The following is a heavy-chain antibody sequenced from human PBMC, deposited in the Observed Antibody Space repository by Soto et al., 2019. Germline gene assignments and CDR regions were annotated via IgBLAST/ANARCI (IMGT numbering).Heavy chain of an antibody. CDR1: GFTFSNYA. D-gene: IGHD6-6*01. J-gene: IGHJ4*02. CDR3: AKRPLAARHTDY. CDR2: ISGSGDNT. Sequence: EVQLLESGGGLVQPGGSLRLSCAASGFTFSNYAMTWVRQAPGKGLEWVSTISGSGDNTYYADSVRGRFTISRDNSKNTLDLQMHSLRADDTAVYYCAKRPLAARHTDYWGQGTLVTVSS. V-gene: IGHV3-23*01.